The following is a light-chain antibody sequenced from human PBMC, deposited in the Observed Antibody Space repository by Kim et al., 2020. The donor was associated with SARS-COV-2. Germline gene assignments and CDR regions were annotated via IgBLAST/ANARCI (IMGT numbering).Light chain of an antibody. CDR3: QVWDSSSDHPV. CDR2: YDS. CDR1: NIGSKS. V-gene: IGLV3-21*04. Sequence: AQGKTARITCGGNNIGSKSVHWYQQKPGQAPVLVIYYDSDRPSGIPERFSGSNSGNTATLTISRVEAGDEADYYCQVWDSSSDHPVFGTGTKVT. J-gene: IGLJ1*01.